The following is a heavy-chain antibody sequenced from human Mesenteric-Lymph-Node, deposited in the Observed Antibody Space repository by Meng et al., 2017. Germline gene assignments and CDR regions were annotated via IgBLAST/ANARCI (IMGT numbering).Heavy chain of an antibody. CDR3: ARDRQLEGQKFTAFDI. V-gene: IGHV4-39*07. Sequence: SETLSLTCIVSGASIGSIMYHWGWVRQPPGKGLEWIGSFRFGGSTFYNPSLKSRVTLSLDTSKNQFSLKLTSVTAADTAVYYCARDRQLEGQKFTAFDIWGPGTLVTVSS. D-gene: IGHD1-1*01. J-gene: IGHJ3*02. CDR2: FRFGGST. CDR1: GASIGSIMYH.